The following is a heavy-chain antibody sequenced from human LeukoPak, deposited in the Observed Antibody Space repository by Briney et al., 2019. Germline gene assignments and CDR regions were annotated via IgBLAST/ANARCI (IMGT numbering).Heavy chain of an antibody. V-gene: IGHV4-34*01. CDR1: GGSFSGYY. CDR2: INHSGST. D-gene: IGHD2-2*01. Sequence: SETLSLTCAVYGGSFSGYYWSWIRQPPGKGLEWIGEINHSGSTNYNPSLKSRVTISVDTSKNQFSLKLSSVTAADTAVYYCARGRGYCSSTSCFYFDPWGQGTLVTVFS. J-gene: IGHJ5*02. CDR3: ARGRGYCSSTSCFYFDP.